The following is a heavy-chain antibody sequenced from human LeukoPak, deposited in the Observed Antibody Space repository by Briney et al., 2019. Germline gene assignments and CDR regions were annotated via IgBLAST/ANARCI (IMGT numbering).Heavy chain of an antibody. V-gene: IGHV3-53*01. CDR3: TRSYASSGYFSYYYYVMDV. D-gene: IGHD3-22*01. J-gene: IGHJ6*02. CDR2: IYSGGST. Sequence: GGSLRLSCAASGFTVSSNYMSWVRQAPGKGLEWVSVIYSGGSTYYADSVKGRFTISRDNSKNTLYLQMNSLRAEDTAVYYCTRSYASSGYFSYYYYVMDVWGQGTTVTVSS. CDR1: GFTVSSNY.